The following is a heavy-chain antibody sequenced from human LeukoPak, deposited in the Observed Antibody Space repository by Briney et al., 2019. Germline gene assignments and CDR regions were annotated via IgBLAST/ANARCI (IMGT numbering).Heavy chain of an antibody. J-gene: IGHJ4*02. D-gene: IGHD1-14*01. CDR3: ATRSPQDD. CDR2: IYHSGST. Sequence: SETLSLTCAVSGGSISSSDWWSWVRQPPGKGLEWIGEIYHSGSTNYNPSLKSRVTISVDNSKNQFSLKLSSVTAADTAVYYCATRSPQDDWGQGTLVTVSS. V-gene: IGHV4-4*02. CDR1: GGSISSSDW.